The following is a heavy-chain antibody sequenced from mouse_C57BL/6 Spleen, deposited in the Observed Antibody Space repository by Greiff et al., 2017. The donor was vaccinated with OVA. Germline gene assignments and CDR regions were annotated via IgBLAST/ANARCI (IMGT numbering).Heavy chain of an antibody. Sequence: QVQLKESGPELVKPGASVKISCKASGYAFSSSWMNWVKQRPGKGLEWIGRIYPGDGDTNYNGKFKGKATLTADKSSSTAYMQLSSLTSEESAVYCCARYSVRFYAMDYWGQGTSVTVSS. CDR2: IYPGDGDT. D-gene: IGHD2-14*01. J-gene: IGHJ4*01. CDR1: GYAFSSSW. CDR3: ARYSVRFYAMDY. V-gene: IGHV1-82*01.